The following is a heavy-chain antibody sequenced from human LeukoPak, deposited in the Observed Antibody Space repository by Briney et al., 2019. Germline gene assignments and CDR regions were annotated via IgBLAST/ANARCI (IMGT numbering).Heavy chain of an antibody. J-gene: IGHJ4*02. D-gene: IGHD3-3*01. Sequence: SETLSLTCTVSGGSISSYYWSWIRQPPGKGLEWIGYIYYSGSTNYNPSLMSRVTISEDTSKNQFSLKLRSVTAADTAVYYCARSMGVTYYDFWSGYYTIDYWGQGTLVTVSS. CDR3: ARSMGVTYYDFWSGYYTIDY. V-gene: IGHV4-59*01. CDR2: IYYSGST. CDR1: GGSISSYY.